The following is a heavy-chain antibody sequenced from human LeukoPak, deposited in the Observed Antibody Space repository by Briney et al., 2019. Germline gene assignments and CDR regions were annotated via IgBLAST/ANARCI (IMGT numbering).Heavy chain of an antibody. CDR3: AKDRGYGSGTFSRNNWFDP. J-gene: IGHJ5*02. V-gene: IGHV4-39*07. Sequence: SETLSLTCTVSGGSISESSYYWGWIRQSPGKGLEWIGSISNSRSTHYNPSLKSRVNISIDTSKNQFSLKLNSVTAADTAVFYCAKDRGYGSGTFSRNNWFDPWGQGTLVIVSS. D-gene: IGHD3-10*01. CDR2: ISNSRST. CDR1: GGSISESSYY.